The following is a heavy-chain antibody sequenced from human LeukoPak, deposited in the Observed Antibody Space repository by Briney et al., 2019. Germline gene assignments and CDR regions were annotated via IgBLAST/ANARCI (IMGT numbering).Heavy chain of an antibody. V-gene: IGHV1-24*01. J-gene: IGHJ4*02. CDR1: GYTLTELS. Sequence: ASVKVSCKVSGYTLTELSMHWVRQAPGKGLEWMGGFDPENGETIYAQKFQGRVAMTEDTSTDTAYMELSSLRSEDTAVYYCATIDGHYDSSGYWGQGTLVTVSS. CDR2: FDPENGET. D-gene: IGHD3-22*01. CDR3: ATIDGHYDSSGY.